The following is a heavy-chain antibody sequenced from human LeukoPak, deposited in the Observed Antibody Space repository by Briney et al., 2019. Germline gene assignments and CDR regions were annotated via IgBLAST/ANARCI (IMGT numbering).Heavy chain of an antibody. CDR1: GFTFSSYA. J-gene: IGHJ6*02. CDR2: ISGSGGST. CDR3: AKERSEGYDYIMDV. Sequence: GGSLRLSCAASGFTFSSYAMSWVRQAPGKGLEWVSAISGSGGSTYYADSVKGRLTISRDNSKHTLYLQMNGLRAEDTAVYYYAKERSEGYDYIMDVWGQGTTVTVSS. V-gene: IGHV3-23*01.